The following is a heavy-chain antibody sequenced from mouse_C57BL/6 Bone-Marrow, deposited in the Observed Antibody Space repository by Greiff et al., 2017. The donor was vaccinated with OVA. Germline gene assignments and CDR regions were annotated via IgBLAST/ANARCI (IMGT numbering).Heavy chain of an antibody. J-gene: IGHJ2*01. D-gene: IGHD2-2*01. V-gene: IGHV1-81*01. CDR3: AKGPYGYDGGFDY. CDR1: GYTFTSYG. Sequence: QVQLQQSGAELARPGASVKLSCKASGYTFTSYGISWVKQRTGQGLEWIGEIYPRSGNTYYNEKFKGKATLTADKSSSTAYMELRSLTSEDSAVDFCAKGPYGYDGGFDYWGQGTTLTVSS. CDR2: IYPRSGNT.